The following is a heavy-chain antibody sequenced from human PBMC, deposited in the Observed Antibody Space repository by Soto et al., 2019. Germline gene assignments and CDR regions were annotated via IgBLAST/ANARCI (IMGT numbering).Heavy chain of an antibody. CDR3: ARDRGARQLCLGSFHAFDI. V-gene: IGHV1-3*01. D-gene: IGHD5-18*01. CDR1: EYTFTSYA. CDR2: INAGNGNT. Sequence: GASVKVSFKAYEYTFTSYAMHWGRQAPGQMLEWMGCINAGNGNTKYSQKFQGRVTITRDTSASTAYMELSSMRSEDTAVYYCARDRGARQLCLGSFHAFDICGQGTMVTVSS. J-gene: IGHJ3*02.